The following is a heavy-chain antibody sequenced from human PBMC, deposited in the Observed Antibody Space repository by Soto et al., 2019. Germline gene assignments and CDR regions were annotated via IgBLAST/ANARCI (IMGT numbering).Heavy chain of an antibody. D-gene: IGHD3-3*01. CDR3: TKRRNVLRFLEWSSGMEV. CDR1: GFTFSSYA. Sequence: GGSLRLSCAASGFTFSSYAMHWVRQAPGKGLEWVAVISYDGSNKYYTDSVKGRFTISRDNSKNTLYLQMNSLRVEDTAVYYCTKRRNVLRFLEWSSGMEVWGQGTTVTVSS. CDR2: ISYDGSNK. V-gene: IGHV3-30-3*02. J-gene: IGHJ6*02.